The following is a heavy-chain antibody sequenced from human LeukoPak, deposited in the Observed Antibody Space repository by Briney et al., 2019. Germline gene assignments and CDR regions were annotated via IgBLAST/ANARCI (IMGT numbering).Heavy chain of an antibody. V-gene: IGHV1-8*01. CDR1: GYTFTSYD. J-gene: IGHJ5*02. Sequence: GASVKDSCKASGYTFTSYDINWVRQATGQGLEWMGWMNPNSGNTGYAQKFQGRVTMTRNTSISTAYMELSSLRSEDTAVYYCARGIAAAEVWFDPWGQGTLVTVSS. CDR2: MNPNSGNT. CDR3: ARGIAAAEVWFDP. D-gene: IGHD6-13*01.